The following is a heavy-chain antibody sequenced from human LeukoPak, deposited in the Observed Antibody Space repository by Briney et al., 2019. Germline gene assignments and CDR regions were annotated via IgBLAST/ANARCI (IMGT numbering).Heavy chain of an antibody. V-gene: IGHV3-23*01. D-gene: IGHD5-18*01. J-gene: IGHJ4*02. CDR3: AKDPNVDTAMAYFDY. CDR1: GFTFSSYA. Sequence: GGSLRLSCAASGFTFSSYAMSWVRQAPGKGLEWVSAISGSGGSTYYADSVKGRFTISRDNSKNTLYLQMNSLRAEDTAVYYCAKDPNVDTAMAYFDYWGQGTLVTVSS. CDR2: ISGSGGST.